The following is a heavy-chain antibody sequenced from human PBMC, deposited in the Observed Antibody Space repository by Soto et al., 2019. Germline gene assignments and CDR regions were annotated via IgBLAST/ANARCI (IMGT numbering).Heavy chain of an antibody. V-gene: IGHV1-69*13. CDR1: GGTFNNYA. D-gene: IGHD6-6*01. J-gene: IGHJ6*02. CDR2: IIPMFETV. CDR3: AARPARLGMDL. Sequence: SVKVSCKXSGGTFNNYAVSWVRQAPGQGLEWMGGIIPMFETVNYAQRFQGRLTIAADDSTSTAYMELTSLTSADTAVYFCAARPARLGMDLWGPGTTVTVSS.